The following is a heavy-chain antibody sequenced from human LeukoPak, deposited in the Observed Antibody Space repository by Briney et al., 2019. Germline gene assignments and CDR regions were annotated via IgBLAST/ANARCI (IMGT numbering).Heavy chain of an antibody. CDR3: ASLWGYCGSDYDNNWFDP. CDR1: GGSISSSSYY. V-gene: IGHV4-39*01. J-gene: IGHJ5*02. Sequence: SETLSLTCTVSGGSISSSSYYWGWIRQPPGKGLEWIGSIYYSGSTYYNPSLKSRVTISVDTSKNQFSLKLSSVTAADTAVYYCASLWGYCGSDYDNNWFDPWGQGTLVTVSS. D-gene: IGHD3-10*01. CDR2: IYYSGST.